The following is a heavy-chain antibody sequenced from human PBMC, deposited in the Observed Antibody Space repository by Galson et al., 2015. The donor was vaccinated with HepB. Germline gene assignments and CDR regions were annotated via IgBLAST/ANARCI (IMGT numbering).Heavy chain of an antibody. CDR2: INADYGNT. D-gene: IGHD5-24*01. CDR3: ASPKSERYAYFDY. V-gene: IGHV1-3*01. J-gene: IGHJ4*02. Sequence: SVKVSCKASGYTFTSYAMHWVRQAPGQRLEWMGWINADYGNTKYSQKFQGRVTITRDTSASTAYMELSSLRSEDTAVYYCASPKSERYAYFDYWGQGTLVTVSS. CDR1: GYTFTSYA.